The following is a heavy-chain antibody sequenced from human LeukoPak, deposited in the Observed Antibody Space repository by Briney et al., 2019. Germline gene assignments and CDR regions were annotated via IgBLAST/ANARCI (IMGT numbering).Heavy chain of an antibody. V-gene: IGHV3-7*01. CDR1: GFTFGSYW. Sequence: GGSLRLSCVASGFTFGSYWMSWVRQAPGKGLEWVANIKQDGSEKYYVDSVKGRFTISRDNAKNSLYLQMNSLRAEDTAVYYCARDCYGVCYKGIDYWGQGTLVTVSS. CDR3: ARDCYGVCYKGIDY. J-gene: IGHJ4*02. D-gene: IGHD2-8*01. CDR2: IKQDGSEK.